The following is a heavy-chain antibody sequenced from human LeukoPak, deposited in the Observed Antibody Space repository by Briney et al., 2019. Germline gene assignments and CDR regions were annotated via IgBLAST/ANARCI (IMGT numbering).Heavy chain of an antibody. D-gene: IGHD1-1*01. V-gene: IGHV4-39*01. CDR3: ARRVANWNDHFDY. Sequence: SETLSLTCTVSGGSISSSSYYWGWIRQPPGKGLEWIGSIYYSGSTYYNPSLKSRVTISVDTPKNQFSLKLSSVTAADTAVYYCARRVANWNDHFDYWGQGTLVTVSS. J-gene: IGHJ4*02. CDR2: IYYSGST. CDR1: GGSISSSSYY.